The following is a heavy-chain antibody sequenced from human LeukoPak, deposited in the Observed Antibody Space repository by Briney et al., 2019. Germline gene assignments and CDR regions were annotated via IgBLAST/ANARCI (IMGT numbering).Heavy chain of an antibody. J-gene: IGHJ4*02. V-gene: IGHV3-64*01. CDR3: ARDRLGSGWSFDY. CDR2: VSSSGDRT. D-gene: IGHD6-19*01. CDR1: GFTFSSFY. Sequence: GGSLRLSCAASGFTFSSFYMHWVRQAPGQGLGYVSSVSSSGDRTHYASSVKGRFTISRDNSKKTLYLQMGSLRAEDMALYYCARDRLGSGWSFDYWGQGTLVTVSS.